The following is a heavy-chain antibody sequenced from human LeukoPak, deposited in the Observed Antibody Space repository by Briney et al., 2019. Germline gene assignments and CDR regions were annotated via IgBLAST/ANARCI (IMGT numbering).Heavy chain of an antibody. V-gene: IGHV3-23*01. Sequence: GGSLRLSCAASGFTFSNYAIHWVRQAPGKGLEWVSIVGGRGVKTYYADSVKGRFAISRDNSKNTVYLQMNSLRAEDTAVYYYAKRGDCSGTCTYDYWGQGTLVTVSS. D-gene: IGHD2-2*01. CDR1: GFTFSNYA. CDR3: AKRGDCSGTCTYDY. CDR2: VGGRGVKT. J-gene: IGHJ4*02.